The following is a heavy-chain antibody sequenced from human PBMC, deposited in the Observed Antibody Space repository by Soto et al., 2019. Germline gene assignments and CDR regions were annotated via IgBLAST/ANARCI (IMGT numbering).Heavy chain of an antibody. V-gene: IGHV4-59*01. CDR1: GGSISSYY. Sequence: QVRLQASGPGLVKPSETLSLTCAVSGGSISSYYWSWIRQPPGRGLEWIGDIYYSGNTNYNPSLKSRVTISVDRSNSEFSLEVKSVIAADTAVYYCARALSYHDVLTGRGWVFYFDYWGQGTLVTVPS. D-gene: IGHD3-9*01. CDR3: ARALSYHDVLTGRGWVFYFDY. CDR2: IYYSGNT. J-gene: IGHJ4*02.